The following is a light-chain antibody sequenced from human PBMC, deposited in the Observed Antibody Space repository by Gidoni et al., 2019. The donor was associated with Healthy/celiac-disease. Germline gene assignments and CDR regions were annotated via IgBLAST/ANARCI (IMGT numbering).Light chain of an antibody. Sequence: EIVLTQSPGTLSLSPGERASLSCSASQSVSSSYLDWYQQKPGQAPRLLLYGASSRATGIPDRFSVSGSGTDFTLTISRLEPEDFAVYYCQQYGSSPLTFGGGTKVEIK. CDR1: QSVSSSY. J-gene: IGKJ4*01. CDR3: QQYGSSPLT. CDR2: GAS. V-gene: IGKV3-20*01.